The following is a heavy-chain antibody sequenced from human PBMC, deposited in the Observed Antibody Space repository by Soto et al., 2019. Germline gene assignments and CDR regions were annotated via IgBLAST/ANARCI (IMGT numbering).Heavy chain of an antibody. Sequence: GGSLRPSCAASGFTFSSYAMSWVRQAPGKGLEWVSGISGSGDTTHFADSVKGRFTISRDHSKNTLYLQMNSLRAEDTAVYYCAKAAGYSGYDWTNYFNYWGQGTLVTVSS. V-gene: IGHV3-23*01. J-gene: IGHJ4*02. D-gene: IGHD5-12*01. CDR3: AKAAGYSGYDWTNYFNY. CDR1: GFTFSSYA. CDR2: ISGSGDTT.